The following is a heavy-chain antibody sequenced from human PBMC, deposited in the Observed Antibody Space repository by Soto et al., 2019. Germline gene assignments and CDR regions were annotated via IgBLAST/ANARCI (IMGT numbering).Heavy chain of an antibody. D-gene: IGHD2-2*02. J-gene: IGHJ6*02. Sequence: SETLSLTCTVSGGSISSYYWSWIRQPPGKGLEWIGYIYYSGSTNYNPSLKSRVTISVDTSKNQFSLKLSSVTAADTAVYYCASSRPAAIGYYYYGMDVWGQGTTVTVSS. CDR1: GGSISSYY. CDR3: ASSRPAAIGYYYYGMDV. CDR2: IYYSGST. V-gene: IGHV4-59*01.